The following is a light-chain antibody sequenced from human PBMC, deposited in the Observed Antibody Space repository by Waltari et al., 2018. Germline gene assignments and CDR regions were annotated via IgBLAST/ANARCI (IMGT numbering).Light chain of an antibody. CDR3: QTGGHGTWV. V-gene: IGLV4-69*01. Sequence: QLVLTQSPSASASLGASVKLTCTLSSGHSTNVIAWLQKRPEKGPRFVMKVNSDGSHSKGDEIPDRFSCSSSGAERYLTISSLQSEDEADYYCQTGGHGTWVFGGGTKLTVL. CDR1: SGHSTNV. J-gene: IGLJ3*02. CDR2: VNSDGSH.